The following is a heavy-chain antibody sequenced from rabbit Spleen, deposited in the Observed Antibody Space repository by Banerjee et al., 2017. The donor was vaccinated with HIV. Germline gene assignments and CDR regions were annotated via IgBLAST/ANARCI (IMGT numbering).Heavy chain of an antibody. D-gene: IGHD8-1*01. Sequence: QSLEESGGDLVKPGASLTLTCTASGVSFSLSSYMCWVRQAPGKGLEWIACIDAGSSGFTYFATWAKGRFTISKTSSTTVTLQMTRLTAADTATYLCARDTGSSFSSYGMDLWGQWTLVTVS. CDR3: ARDTGSSFSSYGMDL. V-gene: IGHV1S40*01. J-gene: IGHJ6*01. CDR2: IDAGSSGFT. CDR1: GVSFSLSSY.